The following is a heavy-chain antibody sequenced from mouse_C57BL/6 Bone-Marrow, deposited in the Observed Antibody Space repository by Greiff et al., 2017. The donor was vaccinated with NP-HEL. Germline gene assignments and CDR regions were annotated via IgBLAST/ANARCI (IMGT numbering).Heavy chain of an antibody. CDR1: GFSLTSYG. D-gene: IGHD2-4*01. CDR3: ARNGEGIYYDYAKDY. Sequence: VKLMESGPGLVQPSQSLSITCTVSGFSLTSYGVHWVRQSPGKGLEWLGVIWSGGSTDYNAAFISRLSISKDNSKSQVFFKMNSLQADDTAIYYCARNGEGIYYDYAKDYWGQGTTLTVSS. J-gene: IGHJ2*01. V-gene: IGHV2-2*01. CDR2: IWSGGST.